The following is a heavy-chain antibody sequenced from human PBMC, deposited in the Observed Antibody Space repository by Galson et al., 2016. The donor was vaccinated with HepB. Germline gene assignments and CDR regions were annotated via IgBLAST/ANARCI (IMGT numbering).Heavy chain of an antibody. Sequence: SLRLSCAASGFTFGDFYMTWMRRAPGKSLEWVSYISHSSALTNYADPVKGRYMSSRDNVRNSLFLQMNSLRAEDTALYFCARGMAPKTLDTFDIWGQGTMVAVSS. V-gene: IGHV3-11*06. CDR2: ISHSSALT. J-gene: IGHJ3*02. D-gene: IGHD5-24*01. CDR1: GFTFGDFY. CDR3: ARGMAPKTLDTFDI.